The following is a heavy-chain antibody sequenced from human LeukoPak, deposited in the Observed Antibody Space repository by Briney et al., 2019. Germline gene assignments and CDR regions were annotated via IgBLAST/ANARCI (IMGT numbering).Heavy chain of an antibody. CDR2: IKQDGSEK. CDR3: AREWAYYDYVWGSYRYRFDY. J-gene: IGHJ4*02. V-gene: IGHV3-7*01. CDR1: GFTFSSYW. D-gene: IGHD3-16*02. Sequence: PGGSLRLSCAASGFTFSSYWMSWVRQAPGKGLEWVANIKQDGSEKYYVDSVKGRFTISRDNAKNSLYLQMNSLRAEDTAVYYCAREWAYYDYVWGSYRYRFDYWGQGTLVTVSS.